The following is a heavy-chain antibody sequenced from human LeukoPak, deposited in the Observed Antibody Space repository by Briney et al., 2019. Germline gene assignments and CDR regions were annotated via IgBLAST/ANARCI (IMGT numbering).Heavy chain of an antibody. D-gene: IGHD3-22*01. CDR1: GYSISSGYY. CDR3: AKYYYDSSGYRYDAFDV. V-gene: IGHV4-38-2*02. CDR2: IYTSGST. Sequence: SETLSLTCTVSGYSISSGYYWGWIRQPPGEGLEWIGRIYTSGSTNYNPSLKSRVTMSVDTSKNQFSLKLSSVTAADTAVYYCAKYYYDSSGYRYDAFDVWGQGTMVTVSS. J-gene: IGHJ3*01.